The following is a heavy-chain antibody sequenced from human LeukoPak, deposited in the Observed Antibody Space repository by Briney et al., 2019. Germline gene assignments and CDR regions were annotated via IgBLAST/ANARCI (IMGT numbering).Heavy chain of an antibody. CDR1: GGSFSGYY. CDR2: INHSGST. D-gene: IGHD1-1*01. V-gene: IGHV4-34*01. Sequence: SETLSLTCAVYGGSFSGYYWSWIRQPPGKGLEWIGEINHSGSTNYNPSLESRVTISVDTSKNQFSLKLRSVTAADTAVYYCARGSHASGYNLPHWFDPWGQGTLVTVSS. CDR3: ARGSHASGYNLPHWFDP. J-gene: IGHJ5*02.